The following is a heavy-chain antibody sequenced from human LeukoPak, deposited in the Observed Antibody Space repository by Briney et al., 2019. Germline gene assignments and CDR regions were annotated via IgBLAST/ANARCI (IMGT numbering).Heavy chain of an antibody. CDR3: ARDRELWFGELFDP. Sequence: ASVKVSCKASGYTFTSYGISWVRQAPGQGLEWMGWISAYNGNTNYAQKLQGRVTMTTDTSTSTAYMELRSLRSDDTAGYYCARDRELWFGELFDPWGQGTLVTVSS. J-gene: IGHJ5*02. CDR1: GYTFTSYG. CDR2: ISAYNGNT. V-gene: IGHV1-18*01. D-gene: IGHD3-10*01.